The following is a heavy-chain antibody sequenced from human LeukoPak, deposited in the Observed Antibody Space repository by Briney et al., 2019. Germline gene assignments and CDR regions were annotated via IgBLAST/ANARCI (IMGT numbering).Heavy chain of an antibody. CDR1: GGFISSYY. J-gene: IGHJ4*02. CDR2: IHSSGST. CDR3: ARDYGDYEFIE. D-gene: IGHD4-17*01. V-gene: IGHV4-59*01. Sequence: SETLSLTCTVSGGFISSYYWMWIRQPPAKGLEWMRYIHSSGSTNYNPSLKSRTTISVDTSKNQYSLKLTSVTAADTAVYYCARDYGDYEFIEWGQGTLVTVSS.